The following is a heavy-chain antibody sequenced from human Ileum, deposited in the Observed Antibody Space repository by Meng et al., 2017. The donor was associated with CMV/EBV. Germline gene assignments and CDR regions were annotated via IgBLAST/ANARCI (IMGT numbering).Heavy chain of an antibody. CDR1: GFTFPSDR. D-gene: IGHD3-22*01. Sequence: GESLKISCAASGFTFPSDRMNWVRQAPGKGLEWVSSISSTSSLYYADSVRGRFTISRDNAKTSAYLQMNSLRAEDTAVYYCARSGYLYDTSGYSPLDSWGQGTLVTVSS. CDR3: ARSGYLYDTSGYSPLDS. V-gene: IGHV3-21*01. CDR2: ISSTSSL. J-gene: IGHJ4*02.